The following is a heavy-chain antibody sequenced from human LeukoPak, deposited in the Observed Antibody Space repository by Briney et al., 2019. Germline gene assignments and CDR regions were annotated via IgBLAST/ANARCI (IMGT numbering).Heavy chain of an antibody. J-gene: IGHJ4*02. V-gene: IGHV1-69*05. Sequence: ASVKVSCKASGGTFSSYAISWVRQAPGQGLEWMGGIIPIFGTANYAQKLQGRVTMTTDTSTSTAYMELRSLRSDDTAVYYCARTQQWLPEKDWGQGTLVTVSS. CDR3: ARTQQWLPEKD. CDR2: IIPIFGTA. D-gene: IGHD6-19*01. CDR1: GGTFSSYA.